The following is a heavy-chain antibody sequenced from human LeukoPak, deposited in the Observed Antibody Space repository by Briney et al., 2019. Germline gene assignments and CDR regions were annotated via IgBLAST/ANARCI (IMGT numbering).Heavy chain of an antibody. CDR2: INHSGST. V-gene: IGHV4-34*01. D-gene: IGHD4-11*01. J-gene: IGHJ6*03. CDR3: ARGLRAGAKLPVTTYGSYYYYYIDV. CDR1: GGSFSGYY. Sequence: SETLSLTCAVYGGSFSGYYWSWIRQPPGKGLEWIGEINHSGSTNYNPSLRSRVTISVDTSKNLFSLKLSSVTAADTAVYYCARGLRAGAKLPVTTYGSYYYYYIDVWGKGTTVTASS.